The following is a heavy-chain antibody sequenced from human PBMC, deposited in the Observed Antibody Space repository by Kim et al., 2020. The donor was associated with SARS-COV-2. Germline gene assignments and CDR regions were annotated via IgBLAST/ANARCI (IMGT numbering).Heavy chain of an antibody. V-gene: IGHV4-39*01. CDR3: ARHPETRPYDSSGQDAFDI. D-gene: IGHD3-22*01. Sequence: SETLSLTCTVSGGSISSSSYYWGWIRQPPGKGLEWIGSIYYSGSTYYNPSLKSRVTISVDTSKNQFSLKLSSVTAADTAVYYCARHPETRPYDSSGQDAFDIWGQGTMVTVSS. J-gene: IGHJ3*02. CDR2: IYYSGST. CDR1: GGSISSSSYY.